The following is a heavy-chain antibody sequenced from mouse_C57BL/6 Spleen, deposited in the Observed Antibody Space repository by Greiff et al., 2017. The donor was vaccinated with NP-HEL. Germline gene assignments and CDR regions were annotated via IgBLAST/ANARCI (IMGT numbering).Heavy chain of an antibody. CDR3: TYYGSSPFYYAMDY. Sequence: DVQLQESGAELVRPGASVKLSCTASGFNIKDDYMHWVKQRPEQGLEWIGWIDPENGDTEYASKFQGKATITADTASNTAYLQLSSLTSEDTAVYYCTYYGSSPFYYAMDYWGQGTSVTVSS. D-gene: IGHD1-1*01. V-gene: IGHV14-4*01. J-gene: IGHJ4*01. CDR2: IDPENGDT. CDR1: GFNIKDDY.